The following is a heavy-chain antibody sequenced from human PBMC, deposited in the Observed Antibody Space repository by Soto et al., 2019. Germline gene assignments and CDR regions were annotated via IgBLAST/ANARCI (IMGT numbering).Heavy chain of an antibody. D-gene: IGHD6-6*01. J-gene: IGHJ4*02. CDR3: VHPTPYSSSRIDY. Sequence: QITLKESGPTLVKPTQTLTLTCTFSGFSLSKRGVGVGWIRQPPGKALEWLAFIYWDDDRRYSPSLRSRVTITKDISKNQVVLMLTNMDPVDTATYYCVHPTPYSSSRIDYWGQGTLVTVSS. V-gene: IGHV2-5*02. CDR2: IYWDDDR. CDR1: GFSLSKRGVG.